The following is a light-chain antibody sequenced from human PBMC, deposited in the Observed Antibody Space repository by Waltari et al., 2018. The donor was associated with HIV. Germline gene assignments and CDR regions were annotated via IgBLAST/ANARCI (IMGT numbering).Light chain of an antibody. J-gene: IGKJ3*01. CDR3: QQLNSYRFT. V-gene: IGKV1-9*01. CDR1: QGISSY. Sequence: DIQLTQSPSFLSASVGDIVTITCRASQGISSYLAWYQQKPGKAPKLLIYAASTLQSGVPSRFSGSGSGTEFTLTISSLQPEDFATYYCQQLNSYRFTFGPGTKVDIK. CDR2: AAS.